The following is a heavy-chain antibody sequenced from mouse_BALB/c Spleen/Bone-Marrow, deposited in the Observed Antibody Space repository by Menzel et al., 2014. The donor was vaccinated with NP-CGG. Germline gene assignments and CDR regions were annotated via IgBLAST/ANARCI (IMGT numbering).Heavy chain of an antibody. CDR1: GFTFTDNY. CDR2: IRDKANGYTT. Sequence: SGGNLVQPGSSLRLSCATSGFTFTDNYMTWVRQPPGKALEWLGFIRDKANGYTTEYSASVKGRFTISRDNSQSILYLQMNTLRAEDSATYYCARDSDWFVYWGQATPVTVS. V-gene: IGHV7-3*02. CDR3: ARDSDWFVY. J-gene: IGHJ3*01.